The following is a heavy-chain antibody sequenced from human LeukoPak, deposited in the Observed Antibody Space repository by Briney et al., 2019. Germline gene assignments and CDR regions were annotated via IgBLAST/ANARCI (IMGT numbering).Heavy chain of an antibody. CDR1: GGSLSNYY. CDR3: ARGPASGCNFAWFDP. Sequence: SETLSLTCAVYGGSLSNYYWSWIRQPPEKGLEWIGEINHSGSTNYNPSLKSRVTISVDMSKNQFSLELSFVTAADTAVYYCARGPASGCNFAWFDPWGQGTLVTVSS. J-gene: IGHJ5*02. V-gene: IGHV4-34*01. D-gene: IGHD3-10*01. CDR2: INHSGST.